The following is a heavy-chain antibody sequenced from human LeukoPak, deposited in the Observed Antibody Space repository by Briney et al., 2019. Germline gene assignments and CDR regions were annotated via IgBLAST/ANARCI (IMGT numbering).Heavy chain of an antibody. D-gene: IGHD3-9*01. V-gene: IGHV1-8*01. CDR3: ARGPDILTGSGFDY. CDR1: GYTFTSYD. Sequence: ASVKVSCKASGYTFTSYDINWVRQATGQGLEWMGWMNPNSGNTGYAQKFQGRVTMTRNTSISTAYMELRSLRSEDTAVYYCARGPDILTGSGFDYWGQGTLVTVSS. CDR2: MNPNSGNT. J-gene: IGHJ4*02.